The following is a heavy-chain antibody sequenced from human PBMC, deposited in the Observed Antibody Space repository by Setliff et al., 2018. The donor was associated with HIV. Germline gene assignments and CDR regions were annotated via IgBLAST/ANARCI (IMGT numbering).Heavy chain of an antibody. CDR3: ARVSGYSYGWAIDY. CDR2: IIPIFGTA. Sequence: ASVKVSCKASGGTFSSYAISWVRQAPGQGLEWMGGIIPIFGTASYAQKFQGRVTITADESTSTAYMELSSLRSEDTAVYYCARVSGYSYGWAIDYWGQGTLVTVSS. CDR1: GGTFSSYA. V-gene: IGHV1-69*13. J-gene: IGHJ4*02. D-gene: IGHD5-18*01.